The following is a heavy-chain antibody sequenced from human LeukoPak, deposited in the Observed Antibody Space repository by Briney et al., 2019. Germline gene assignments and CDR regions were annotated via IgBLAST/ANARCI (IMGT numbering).Heavy chain of an antibody. CDR1: GFTFSSYG. D-gene: IGHD6-13*01. V-gene: IGHV3-30*02. Sequence: GGSLRLSCAASGFTFSSYGMHWVRQAPGKGLEWVAFTRFDGSNKYYADPVKGRFTVSRDNSRNTLYLQMNSLRTEDTAVYYCAKSLSGYSSSWYCFDCWGQGTLVTVSS. CDR3: AKSLSGYSSSWYCFDC. J-gene: IGHJ4*02. CDR2: TRFDGSNK.